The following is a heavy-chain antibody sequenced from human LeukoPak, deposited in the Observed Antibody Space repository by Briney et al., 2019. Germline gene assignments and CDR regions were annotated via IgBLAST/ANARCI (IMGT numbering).Heavy chain of an antibody. D-gene: IGHD1-26*01. CDR1: GGSISSYY. CDR3: ARPRGSYYSFDL. Sequence: SETLSLTCTVSGGSISSYYWSWLRQPPGTGLEWIGYIYYSGSTNYNPSLKSRVTISVDTSKNQFSLKLSSVTAADTAVYYCARPRGSYYSFDLWGRGTLVTVSS. V-gene: IGHV4-59*01. CDR2: IYYSGST. J-gene: IGHJ2*01.